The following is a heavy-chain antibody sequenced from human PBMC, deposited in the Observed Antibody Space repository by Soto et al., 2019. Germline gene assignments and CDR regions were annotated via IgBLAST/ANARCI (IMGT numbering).Heavy chain of an antibody. CDR3: ARDFLYAFDY. J-gene: IGHJ4*02. CDR2: IGGSSHTI. Sequence: PGGSLRLSCAASGFTFSSYSMNWVRQAPGKGLEWVSYIGGSSHTILYADSVKGRFTISRDDAKNSLYLQMNSLRDEDTAVYFCARDFLYAFDYWGQGALVTVSS. CDR1: GFTFSSYS. D-gene: IGHD3-16*01. V-gene: IGHV3-48*02.